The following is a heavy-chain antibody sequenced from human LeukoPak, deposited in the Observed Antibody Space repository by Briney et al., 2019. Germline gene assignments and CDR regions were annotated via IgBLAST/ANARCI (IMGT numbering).Heavy chain of an antibody. CDR1: SYTFTNYA. Sequence: ASVKVSCKASSYTFTNYAISWVRQAPGQGLEWMGWISTYNGNTNYAQKFQGRVTMTTDTSTSTAYMELRSLRSDDTAVYYCARATRIINNYYYYYGMDVWGQGTTVTVSS. J-gene: IGHJ6*02. V-gene: IGHV1-18*01. CDR2: ISTYNGNT. CDR3: ARATRIINNYYYYYGMDV. D-gene: IGHD3-10*01.